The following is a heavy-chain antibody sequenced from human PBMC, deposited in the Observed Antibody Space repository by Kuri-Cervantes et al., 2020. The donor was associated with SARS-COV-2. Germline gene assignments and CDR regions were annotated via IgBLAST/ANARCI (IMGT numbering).Heavy chain of an antibody. V-gene: IGHV1-46*01. Sequence: ASVKVSCKASGYTFTSFYLHWVRQAPGQGLEWMAIIHPTVGDTTYARRFQGRLTMTRDTSTSTVYMELSSLRSDDTAMYYCARSSSGSYSDFDYWGQGTLVTVSS. CDR1: GYTFTSFY. J-gene: IGHJ4*02. D-gene: IGHD1-26*01. CDR3: ARSSSGSYSDFDY. CDR2: IHPTVGDT.